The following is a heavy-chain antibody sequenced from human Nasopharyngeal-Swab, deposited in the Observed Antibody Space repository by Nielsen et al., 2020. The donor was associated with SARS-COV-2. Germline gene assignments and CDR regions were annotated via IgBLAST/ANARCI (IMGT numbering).Heavy chain of an antibody. Sequence: GESLKISCAASGFTFSSYGMHWVRQAPGKGLEWVALISYDGSNKYYADSVKGRFTISRDNSKNTLYLQMNSLRAEDTAVYYRAKGGHGDRLDFDYWGQGTLVTVSS. J-gene: IGHJ4*02. CDR3: AKGGHGDRLDFDY. V-gene: IGHV3-30*18. CDR1: GFTFSSYG. D-gene: IGHD4-17*01. CDR2: ISYDGSNK.